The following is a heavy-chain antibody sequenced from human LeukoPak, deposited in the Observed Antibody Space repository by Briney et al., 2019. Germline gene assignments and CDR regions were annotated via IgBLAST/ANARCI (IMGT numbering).Heavy chain of an antibody. D-gene: IGHD2-15*01. V-gene: IGHV4-39*01. Sequence: SETLSLTCTVSGDSIGSSTSYYWGWIRQPPGKGLEWIGSIYYSGTTYYNPSLKSRVTVSVDTSKNYFSLKLSSVTAADTAVYYCARQRGYCSGGSCYRTPHFDYWGQGTLVTVSS. J-gene: IGHJ4*02. CDR1: GDSIGSSTSYY. CDR2: IYYSGTT. CDR3: ARQRGYCSGGSCYRTPHFDY.